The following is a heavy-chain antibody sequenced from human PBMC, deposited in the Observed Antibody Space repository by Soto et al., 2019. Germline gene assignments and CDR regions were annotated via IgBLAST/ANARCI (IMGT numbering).Heavy chain of an antibody. CDR1: GYTFTSYA. CDR2: INAGNGNA. Sequence: ASVKVSCKASGYTFTSYAMHWVRQAPGQRLEWMGWINAGNGNAKYSQKFQGRVTITRDTSASTAYMELSSLRSEDTAVYYCARTSSNPLRYDYYYGMDVWGQGTTVTVSS. J-gene: IGHJ6*02. CDR3: ARTSSNPLRYDYYYGMDV. D-gene: IGHD6-13*01. V-gene: IGHV1-3*01.